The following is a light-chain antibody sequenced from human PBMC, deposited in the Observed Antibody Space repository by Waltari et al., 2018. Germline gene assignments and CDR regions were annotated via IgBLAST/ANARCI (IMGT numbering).Light chain of an antibody. CDR3: QHSYDTPEKT. V-gene: IGKV1-39*01. CDR1: QNIDNY. CDR2: TAS. Sequence: DIQMTQSPSSLSASIGDRVTISCRASQNIDNYVNWYQQKPGKAPELLIYTASRLQTGVPSRFSVSGSGTDFTLTISSLQPEDFATYYCQHSYDTPEKTFGPGTKVEV. J-gene: IGKJ2*01.